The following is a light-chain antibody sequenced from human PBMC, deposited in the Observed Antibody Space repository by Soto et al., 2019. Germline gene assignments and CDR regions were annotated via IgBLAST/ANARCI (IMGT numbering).Light chain of an antibody. Sequence: EIVLTQSPGTLSLSPGERATLSCRASQSVSSSYLAWYQQKPGQAPRLLIYDAFNRATGVPTRFSGSGSGTDFTLTISSLQPEDFATYYCQQSYSTPLTFGGGTKVDIK. CDR1: QSVSSSY. CDR3: QQSYSTPLT. CDR2: DAF. J-gene: IGKJ4*01. V-gene: IGKV3D-20*02.